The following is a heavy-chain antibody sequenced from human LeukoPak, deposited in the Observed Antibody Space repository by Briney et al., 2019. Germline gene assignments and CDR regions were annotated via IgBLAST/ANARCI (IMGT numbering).Heavy chain of an antibody. CDR1: GYTFTSYY. CDR2: INPSGGST. D-gene: IGHD3-22*01. Sequence: ASVKVSCKASGYTFTSYYMHWVRQAPGQGLEWMGIINPSGGSTSYAQKFQGRVTMTRDMSTSTVYMELSSLRSEDTAVYYCARTQDYYNSSGYRYYFDYWGQGTLVTVSS. J-gene: IGHJ4*02. CDR3: ARTQDYYNSSGYRYYFDY. V-gene: IGHV1-46*01.